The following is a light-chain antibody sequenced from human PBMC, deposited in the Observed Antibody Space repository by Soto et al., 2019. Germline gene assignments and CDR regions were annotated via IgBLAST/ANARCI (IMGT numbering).Light chain of an antibody. CDR2: EGT. CDR1: NSDVESYNL. V-gene: IGLV2-23*03. CDR3: CSYAGTATV. Sequence: QSVLTQPASVSGSPGQSIIISCTGTNSDVESYNLVSWFRQHPGEAPKLIVYEGTKRPSGVSNRFSGSKSGNPASLTISGLQAEDEANYYCCSYAGTATVFGTGTKVTVL. J-gene: IGLJ1*01.